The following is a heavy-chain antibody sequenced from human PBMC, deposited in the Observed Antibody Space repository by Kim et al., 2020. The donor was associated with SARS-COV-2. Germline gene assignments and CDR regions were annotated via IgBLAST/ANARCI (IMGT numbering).Heavy chain of an antibody. CDR3: ARHVMITFGGVIAFDY. D-gene: IGHD3-16*02. J-gene: IGHJ4*02. Sequence: PSLKSRVTISVDTSKNQFSLKLSSVTAADTAVYYCARHVMITFGGVIAFDYWGQGTLVTVSS. V-gene: IGHV4-39*01.